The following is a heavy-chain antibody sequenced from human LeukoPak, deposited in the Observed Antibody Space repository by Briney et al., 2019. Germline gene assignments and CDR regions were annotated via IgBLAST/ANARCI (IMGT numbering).Heavy chain of an antibody. J-gene: IGHJ4*02. D-gene: IGHD5-18*01. Sequence: SDTLSLTRTLSGPSISSYYWGWIRHPAGEGRECSGCIYTSGSTNYNPSLKRRVTMSADTSKNQFSLKLSSVTAADTPVDYCAREGYSYGQYYFDYWGQGTLVTVSS. CDR2: IYTSGST. CDR3: AREGYSYGQYYFDY. CDR1: GPSISSYY. V-gene: IGHV4-4*07.